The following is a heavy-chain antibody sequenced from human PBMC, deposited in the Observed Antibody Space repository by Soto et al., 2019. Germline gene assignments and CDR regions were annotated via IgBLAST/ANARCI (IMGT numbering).Heavy chain of an antibody. CDR2: IYYSGST. Sequence: SETLSLTCTVSGGSISSGDYYWSWIRQPPGKGLEGIGYIYYSGSTYYNPSLKRRVTISVDTSQNQFTLKLSAVTAADTAVYYCASAYCSSTSCYWEVDPWGQGTLVTVSS. CDR3: ASAYCSSTSCYWEVDP. CDR1: GGSISSGDYY. V-gene: IGHV4-30-4*01. J-gene: IGHJ5*02. D-gene: IGHD2-2*01.